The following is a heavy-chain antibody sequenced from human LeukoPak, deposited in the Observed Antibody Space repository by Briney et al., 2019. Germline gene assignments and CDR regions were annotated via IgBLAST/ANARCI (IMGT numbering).Heavy chain of an antibody. CDR1: GFTFSSYS. J-gene: IGHJ4*02. CDR2: ISSSSSYI. V-gene: IGHV3-21*01. CDR3: ATSYCSGGSCYDY. D-gene: IGHD2-15*01. Sequence: GGSLRLSCAASGFTFSSYSMNWVRQAPGKGLEWVSSISSSSSYIYYADSVKGRFTISRDNAKNSLHLQMNSLRAEDTAVYYCATSYCSGGSCYDYWGQGTLVTVSP.